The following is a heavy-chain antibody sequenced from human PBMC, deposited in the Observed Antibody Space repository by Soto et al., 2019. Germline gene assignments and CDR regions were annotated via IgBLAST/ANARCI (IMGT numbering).Heavy chain of an antibody. CDR1: GFTCSSYA. J-gene: IGHJ4*02. CDR3: ARGFRAVVTMPIIW. CDR2: ISYDGSNK. D-gene: IGHD3-3*01. Sequence: PGGSLRVSCSASGFTCSSYAMHWVRPAPGKGLEWVAVISYDGSNKYYADSVKGRFTISRDNSKNTLYLQMNSLRAEDTAVYYCARGFRAVVTMPIIWWGQGTLVTVSS. V-gene: IGHV3-30-3*01.